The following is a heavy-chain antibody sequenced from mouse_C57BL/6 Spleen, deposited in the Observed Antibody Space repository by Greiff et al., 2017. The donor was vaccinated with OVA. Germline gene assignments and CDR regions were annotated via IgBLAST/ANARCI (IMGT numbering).Heavy chain of an antibody. J-gene: IGHJ4*01. CDR1: GFSLTSYG. Sequence: VQGVESGPGLVQPSQSLSITCTVSGFSLTSYGVHWVRQSPGKGLEWLGVIWSGGSTDYNAAFISRLSISKDNSKSQVFFKMNSLQADDTAIYYCARRTTVVAPYYAMDYWGQGTSVTVSS. CDR3: ARRTTVVAPYYAMDY. D-gene: IGHD1-1*01. V-gene: IGHV2-2*01. CDR2: IWSGGST.